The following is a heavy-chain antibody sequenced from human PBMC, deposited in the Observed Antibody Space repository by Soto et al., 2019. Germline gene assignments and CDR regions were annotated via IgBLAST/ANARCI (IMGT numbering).Heavy chain of an antibody. CDR3: XXXTVYYCPNDKCGFFFDH. CDR1: GDSLRRGFHH. Sequence: QVQLQESGSGLLKPSQTLSLDCSVSGDSLRRGFHHWSWIRQTPGKGLQLIGYIDTNGDTHYDPSLRNRLNMSIVTTESRFSLKVTSVTAADXXXXXXXXXTVYYCPNDKCGFFFDHWGXGALVTVTS. CDR2: IDTNGDT. V-gene: IGHV4-30-4*03. J-gene: IGHJ4*02. D-gene: IGHD2-8*01.